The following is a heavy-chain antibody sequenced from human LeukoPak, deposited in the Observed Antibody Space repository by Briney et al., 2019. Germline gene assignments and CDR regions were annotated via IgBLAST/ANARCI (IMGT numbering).Heavy chain of an antibody. V-gene: IGHV3-33*01. CDR1: GFTFSSYG. CDR2: IWYDGSNK. J-gene: IGHJ4*02. CDR3: ARDSNSLGLFDY. D-gene: IGHD3-16*01. Sequence: GGSLRLSCAAPGFTFSSYGMHWVRQAPGKGLDWVAVIWYDGSNKYHADSVKGRFTISRDNSKNTLYLQMNSLRAEDTAVYYCARDSNSLGLFDYWGQGTLVTVSS.